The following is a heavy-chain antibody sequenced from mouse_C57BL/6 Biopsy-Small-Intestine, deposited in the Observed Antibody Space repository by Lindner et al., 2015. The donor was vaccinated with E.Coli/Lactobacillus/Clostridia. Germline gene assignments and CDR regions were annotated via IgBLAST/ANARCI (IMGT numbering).Heavy chain of an antibody. CDR2: IYPRDGST. CDR3: ARYDYDGAY. J-gene: IGHJ3*01. Sequence: VQLQESGPELVKPGASVKLSCKASGYTFTSYDINWVKQRPGQGLEWIGWIYPRDGSTIYNEKFKGKATLTVDTSSSTAYMELHSLTSEDSAVYFCARYDYDGAYWGQGDSGHCLC. V-gene: IGHV1-85*01. CDR1: GYTFTSYD. D-gene: IGHD2-4*01.